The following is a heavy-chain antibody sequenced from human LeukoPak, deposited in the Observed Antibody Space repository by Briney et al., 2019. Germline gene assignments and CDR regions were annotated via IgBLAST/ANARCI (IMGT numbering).Heavy chain of an antibody. V-gene: IGHV3-33*06. Sequence: GGSLRLSCAASGFTFSSYGMHWVRQAPGKGLEWVAVIWYDGSNKYYADSVRGRFTISRDNSKNTLYLQMNSLRAEDTAMYYCAKQHYYDSSGYYPPGDWGQGTLLTVSS. D-gene: IGHD3-22*01. CDR1: GFTFSSYG. J-gene: IGHJ4*02. CDR3: AKQHYYDSSGYYPPGD. CDR2: IWYDGSNK.